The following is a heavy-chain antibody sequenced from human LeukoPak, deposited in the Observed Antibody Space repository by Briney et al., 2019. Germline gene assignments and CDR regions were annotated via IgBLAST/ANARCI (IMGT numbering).Heavy chain of an antibody. CDR1: GGSFTKHQ. D-gene: IGHD3-10*01. Sequence: PSETLSLTCAVYGGSFTKHQWSWIRQPPGKGLEWIGAINDGGSTNYNPSLKSRVTISVDTSKNQFSLRLTSVTAADTAVYYCARDQTYSGSGIYTYFDYWGQGILVTVSS. J-gene: IGHJ4*02. V-gene: IGHV4-34*01. CDR3: ARDQTYSGSGIYTYFDY. CDR2: INDGGST.